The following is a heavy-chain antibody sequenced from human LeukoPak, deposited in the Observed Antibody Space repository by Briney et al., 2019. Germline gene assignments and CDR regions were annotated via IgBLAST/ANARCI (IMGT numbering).Heavy chain of an antibody. J-gene: IGHJ4*02. CDR1: GFTFSSYG. CDR3: ASLSGGTVTTWVDY. V-gene: IGHV3-23*01. Sequence: GGTLRLSCAASGFTFSSYGMSWVRQAPGKGLEWVSAISGSGGSTYYADSVKGRFTISRDNSKNTLYLQMNSLRAEDTAVYYCASLSGGTVTTWVDYWGQGTLVTVSS. CDR2: ISGSGGST. D-gene: IGHD4-17*01.